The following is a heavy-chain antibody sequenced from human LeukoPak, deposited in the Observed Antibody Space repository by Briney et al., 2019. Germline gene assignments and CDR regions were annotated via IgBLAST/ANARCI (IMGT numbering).Heavy chain of an antibody. CDR1: GYTFTGYY. CDR2: INPNSGGT. V-gene: IGHV1-2*02. CDR3: ARVGSSSSWYYFDY. D-gene: IGHD6-13*01. J-gene: IGHJ4*02. Sequence: GASVKVSCKASGYTFTGYYMHWVRQAPGQGLEWMGWINPNSGGTNYAQKFQGRVTMTRDTSISTAYMELSRLRSDDTAVYYCARVGSSSSWYYFDYWGQGTLVTVSS.